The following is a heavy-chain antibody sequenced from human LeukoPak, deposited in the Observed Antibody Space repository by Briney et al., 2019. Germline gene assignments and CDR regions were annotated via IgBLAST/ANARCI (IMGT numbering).Heavy chain of an antibody. CDR3: ARDYHCGGGDCSWVDY. D-gene: IGHD2-21*01. CDR1: GASISSGNYY. J-gene: IGHJ4*02. Sequence: SETLSLTCTVSGASISSGNYYWSWIRQPPGKGLEWIGYIHHSGSTHYNPSLNSRVTVSVDRSKNQFSLKMTSVTAADTAVYYCARDYHCGGGDCSWVDYWGQGTRVTVSS. CDR2: IHHSGST. V-gene: IGHV4-30-2*01.